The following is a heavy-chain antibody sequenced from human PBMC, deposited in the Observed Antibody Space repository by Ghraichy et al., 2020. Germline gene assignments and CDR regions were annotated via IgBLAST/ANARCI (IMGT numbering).Heavy chain of an antibody. J-gene: IGHJ4*02. V-gene: IGHV3-23*01. CDR1: GFTFSSYA. CDR3: APRIAVAGIKGVFDY. Sequence: GESLNISCAASGFTFSSYAMSWVRQAPGKGLEWVSAISGSGGSTYYADSVKGRFTISRDNSKNTLYLQMNSLRAEDTAVYYCAPRIAVAGIKGVFDYWGQGTLVTVSS. D-gene: IGHD6-19*01. CDR2: ISGSGGST.